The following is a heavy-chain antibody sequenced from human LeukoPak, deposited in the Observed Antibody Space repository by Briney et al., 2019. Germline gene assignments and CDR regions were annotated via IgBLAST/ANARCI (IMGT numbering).Heavy chain of an antibody. J-gene: IGHJ6*02. Sequence: SETLSLTCTVSGGSISSGGYYWSWIRQHPGKGLEWIGYIYYSGSTYYNPSLKSRVTISVDTSRNQFSLKLSSVTAADTAVYYCARAYSNATMPSYGMDVWGQGTTVTVSS. CDR1: GGSISSGGYY. V-gene: IGHV4-31*03. CDR3: ARAYSNATMPSYGMDV. CDR2: IYYSGST. D-gene: IGHD2-2*01.